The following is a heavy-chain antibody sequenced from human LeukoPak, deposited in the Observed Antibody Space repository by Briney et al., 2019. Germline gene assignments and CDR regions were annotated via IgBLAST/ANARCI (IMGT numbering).Heavy chain of an antibody. CDR3: ARSEGYYDSSGYDY. CDR1: GYTFTNYG. J-gene: IGHJ4*02. D-gene: IGHD3-22*01. Sequence: ASVKVSCKASGYTFTNYGISWVRQAPGQGLEWMGWNSAYNGNTNYAQMLQGRVTMTTDTSTSTAYMELRSLRSDDTAVYYCARSEGYYDSSGYDYWGQGTLVTVSS. CDR2: NSAYNGNT. V-gene: IGHV1-18*01.